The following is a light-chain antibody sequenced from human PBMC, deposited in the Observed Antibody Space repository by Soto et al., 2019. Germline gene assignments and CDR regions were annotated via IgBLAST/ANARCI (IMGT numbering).Light chain of an antibody. J-gene: IGLJ1*01. CDR1: SSDVGGYNY. CDR2: DVS. CDR3: CSYAGTSYV. Sequence: QSVLTQPRSVSGSPGQSVTISCTGTSSDVGGYNYVSWYQQHPGKAPKLMIYDVSKRPSGVPDRFSGSKSGNTASLTISGLQAEDEADYYCCSYAGTSYVFGTGTKPTV. V-gene: IGLV2-11*01.